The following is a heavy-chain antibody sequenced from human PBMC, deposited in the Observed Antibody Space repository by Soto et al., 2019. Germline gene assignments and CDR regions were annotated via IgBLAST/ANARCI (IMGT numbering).Heavy chain of an antibody. CDR3: AKDRGNWRADYYGGMDV. CDR2: LSGSGGST. D-gene: IGHD1-1*01. CDR1: GFSFSSYA. Sequence: GGSLRLSCAASGFSFSSYAMSWVRQAPGKGLEWVSALSGSGGSTYYADSVKGRFTTSRDNSKNTLYLQMNSLKAEDTAVYYCAKDRGNWRADYYGGMDVWGQGTTVTVSS. V-gene: IGHV3-23*01. J-gene: IGHJ6*02.